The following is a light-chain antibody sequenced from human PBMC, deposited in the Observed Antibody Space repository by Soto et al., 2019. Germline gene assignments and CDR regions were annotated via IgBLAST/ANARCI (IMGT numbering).Light chain of an antibody. J-gene: IGKJ2*01. V-gene: IGKV3-11*01. CDR3: QQRSDWPYT. Sequence: EVVLTQSPGTLSFSPGQRATLSCRASQSVSSYLAWYQQKPGQGPRLLIFDASNRATGIPVRFSGSGSGTDFTLTISSLEPDDFAIYYCQQRSDWPYTFGQGTKVDIK. CDR2: DAS. CDR1: QSVSSY.